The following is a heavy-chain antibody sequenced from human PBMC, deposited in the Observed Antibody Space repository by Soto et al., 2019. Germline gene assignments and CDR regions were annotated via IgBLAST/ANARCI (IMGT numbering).Heavy chain of an antibody. CDR1: GGSFSGYY. V-gene: IGHV4-34*01. J-gene: IGHJ5*02. CDR3: AGGRGSGSYSRWFDP. D-gene: IGHD1-26*01. Sequence: SETLSLTCAVYGGSFSGYYWSWIRQPPGKGLEWIGEINHSGSTNYNPSLKSRVTISVDTSKNQFSLKLSSVTAADTAVYYCAGGRGSGSYSRWFDPWGQGTLVTVSS. CDR2: INHSGST.